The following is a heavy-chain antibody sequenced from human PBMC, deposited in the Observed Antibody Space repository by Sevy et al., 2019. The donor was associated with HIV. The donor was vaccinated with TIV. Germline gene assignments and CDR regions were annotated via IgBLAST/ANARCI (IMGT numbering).Heavy chain of an antibody. D-gene: IGHD4-17*01. CDR2: ISYDGSDK. Sequence: GGSLRLSCAASGFAFTNYYAMHWVRQAPGKGLEWVSLISYDGSDKYYADSVKGRCTISRDNFKNTLYLQMNSLTTEDTAVYYCARPRANYVDHYFFYAMDVWGQGTTVTVSS. V-gene: IGHV3-30-3*01. CDR1: GFAFTNYYA. CDR3: ARPRANYVDHYFFYAMDV. J-gene: IGHJ6*02.